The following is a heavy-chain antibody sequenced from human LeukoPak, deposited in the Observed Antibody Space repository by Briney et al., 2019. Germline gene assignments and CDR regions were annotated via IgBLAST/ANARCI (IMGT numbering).Heavy chain of an antibody. J-gene: IGHJ5*02. CDR1: GGSFSGYY. Sequence: SETLSLTCAVYGGSFSGYYWSWIRQPPGKGLEWIGEINHSGSTNYNPSLKSRVTISVDTSKNQFSLKLSSVTAADTAVYYCARRPGEYIVVVPAARGRWFDPWGQGTLVTVSS. D-gene: IGHD2-2*01. CDR2: INHSGST. CDR3: ARRPGEYIVVVPAARGRWFDP. V-gene: IGHV4-34*01.